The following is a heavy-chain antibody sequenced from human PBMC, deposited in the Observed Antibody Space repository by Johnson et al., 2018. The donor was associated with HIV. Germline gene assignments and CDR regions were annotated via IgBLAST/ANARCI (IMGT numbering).Heavy chain of an antibody. J-gene: IGHJ3*02. CDR3: ARERFSDI. V-gene: IGHV3-13*01. D-gene: IGHD3-16*01. CDR2: IGTAGDT. CDR1: GFTFSGYD. Sequence: VQLVESGGGLVQPGGSLRLSCAASGFTFSGYDMHWVRQATGKGLEWVSAIGTAGDTYYPGSVKGRFTISRDNSKNTLYLQMNSLSAEDTAVYYCARERFSDIWGQGTMVTVSS.